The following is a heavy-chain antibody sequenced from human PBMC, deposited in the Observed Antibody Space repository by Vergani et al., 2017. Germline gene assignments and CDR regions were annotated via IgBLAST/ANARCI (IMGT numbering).Heavy chain of an antibody. CDR3: AKCQTLSSIWASLAY. V-gene: IGHV3-23*01. J-gene: IGHJ4*02. CDR1: GFTFSSYA. Sequence: EVQLLESGGGLVQPGGSLRLSCAASGFTFSSYAMSWVRQAPGKGLEWVSAISGSGGSPYYADSVKGRFTISRENSKNTLYLKMNSLSAEDTAVYYCAKCQTLSSIWASLAYWGQGPLVTVSS. D-gene: IGHD6-13*01. CDR2: ISGSGGSP.